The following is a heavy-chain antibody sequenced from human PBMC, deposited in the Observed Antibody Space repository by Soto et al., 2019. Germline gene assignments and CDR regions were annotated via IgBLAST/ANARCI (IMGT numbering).Heavy chain of an antibody. CDR3: AREQSGYSSSWHDY. J-gene: IGHJ4*02. Sequence: QVQLVQSGAEVKKPGASVKVSCKASGYTFTSYAMHWVRQAPGQRLEWMGGINAGNGNTKYSQKFQGRVTITRDTSASTAYMELSSLRSEDTAVYYCAREQSGYSSSWHDYWGQGTLVTVSS. CDR2: INAGNGNT. D-gene: IGHD6-13*01. CDR1: GYTFTSYA. V-gene: IGHV1-3*01.